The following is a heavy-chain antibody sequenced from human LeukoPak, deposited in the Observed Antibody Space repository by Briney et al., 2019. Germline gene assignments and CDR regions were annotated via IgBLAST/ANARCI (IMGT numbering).Heavy chain of an antibody. D-gene: IGHD3-22*01. V-gene: IGHV4-34*01. CDR1: GGSFSGYY. J-gene: IGHJ4*02. Sequence: SETLSLTCAVCGGSFSGYYWSWIRQPPGKGLEWIGEINHSGSTNYNPSLKSRVTISVDTSKNQFSLKLSSVTAADTAVYYCARLPYYYDSSGYYGGHYFDYWGQGTLVTVSS. CDR2: INHSGST. CDR3: ARLPYYYDSSGYYGGHYFDY.